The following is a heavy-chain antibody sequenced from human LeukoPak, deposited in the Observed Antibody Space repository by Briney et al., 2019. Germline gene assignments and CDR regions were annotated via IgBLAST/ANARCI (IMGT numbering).Heavy chain of an antibody. CDR2: MNHSGST. D-gene: IGHD6-13*01. Sequence: PSETLSLTCAVHGGSFSGYYWSWIPHPPGKGLEWSGEMNHSGSTNYNPSLKSQVTISVDTSKYQSSLKLSSVTAADTAVYYCARGRRYSSSCFDIWGQGTMVTVSS. V-gene: IGHV4-34*01. J-gene: IGHJ3*02. CDR1: GGSFSGYY. CDR3: ARGRRYSSSCFDI.